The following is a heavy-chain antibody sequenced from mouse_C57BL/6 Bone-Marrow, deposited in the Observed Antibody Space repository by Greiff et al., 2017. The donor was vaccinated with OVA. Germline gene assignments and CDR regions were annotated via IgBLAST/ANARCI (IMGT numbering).Heavy chain of an antibody. D-gene: IGHD2-3*01. CDR3: ARSNGYYAAY. V-gene: IGHV1-80*01. J-gene: IGHJ3*01. CDR1: GYAFSSYW. Sequence: VQRVESGAELVKPGASVKISCKASGYAFSSYWMNWVKQRPGKGLEWIGQIYPGDGDTNYNGKFKGKATLTADKSSSTAYMQLSSLTSEDSAVYFCARSNGYYAAYWGQGTLVTVSA. CDR2: IYPGDGDT.